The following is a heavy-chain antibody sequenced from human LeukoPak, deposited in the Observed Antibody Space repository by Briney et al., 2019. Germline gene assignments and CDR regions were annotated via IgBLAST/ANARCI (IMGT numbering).Heavy chain of an antibody. J-gene: IGHJ5*01. CDR1: GYTFTGYY. CDR3: ARAGSRSGSYLYWFDP. D-gene: IGHD1-26*01. CDR2: ISAYNGNT. V-gene: IGHV1-18*04. Sequence: GASVKVSCKASGYTFTGYYMHWVRQAPGQGLEWMGWISAYNGNTNYAQKLQGRVTMTTDTSTSTAYMELRSLRSDDTAVYYCARAGSRSGSYLYWFDPWGQGTLVTVFS.